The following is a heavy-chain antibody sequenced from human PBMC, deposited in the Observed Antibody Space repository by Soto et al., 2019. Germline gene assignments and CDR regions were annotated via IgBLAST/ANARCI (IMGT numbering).Heavy chain of an antibody. D-gene: IGHD6-19*01. V-gene: IGHV4-59*01. Sequence: PSETLSLTCSVPGGSISGSYWSWIRQSPGKGLEWLGYVYYTGSTNYSPPLRSRVSISVDTSKNEFSLRLSSVTAADTAVYFCARSVAVPGAHIDYWGQGTQVTVSS. CDR1: GGSISGSY. J-gene: IGHJ4*02. CDR3: ARSVAVPGAHIDY. CDR2: VYYTGST.